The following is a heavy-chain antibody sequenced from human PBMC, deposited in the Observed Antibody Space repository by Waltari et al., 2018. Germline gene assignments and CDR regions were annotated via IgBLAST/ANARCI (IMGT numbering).Heavy chain of an antibody. V-gene: IGHV3-30*01. CDR1: GFSFSSYA. CDR2: ISYDGKNK. Sequence: QVQLVESGGGVVQPGRSLRLSCAASGFSFSSYAMHWVRQAPGKGLEWVAVISYDGKNKYYADSVKGRFTIARDNSKNMLYLQMNSLRDEDTAMFYCAGADSSGYYVYWGQGILVTVSS. D-gene: IGHD3-22*01. CDR3: AGADSSGYYVY. J-gene: IGHJ4*02.